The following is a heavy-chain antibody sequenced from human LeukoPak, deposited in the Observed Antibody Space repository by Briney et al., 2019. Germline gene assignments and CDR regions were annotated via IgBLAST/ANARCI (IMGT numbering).Heavy chain of an antibody. CDR1: GFTFSSYA. V-gene: IGHV3-30-3*01. D-gene: IGHD4-11*01. J-gene: IGHJ4*02. CDR2: ISYDGSNK. CDR3: ARDTGLHRKSNFDY. Sequence: GGSLRLSCAASGFTFSSYAMHRVRQAPGKGLEWVAVISYDGSNKYYADSVKGRFTISRDNSKNTLYLQMNSLRAEDTAVYYCARDTGLHRKSNFDYWGQGTLVTVSS.